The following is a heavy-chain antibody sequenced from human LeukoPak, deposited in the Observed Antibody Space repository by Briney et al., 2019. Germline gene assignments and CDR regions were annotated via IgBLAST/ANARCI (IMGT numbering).Heavy chain of an antibody. CDR3: ARAYDSSGYYLGYYFDY. CDR2: INPSGGST. V-gene: IGHV1-46*01. Sequence: EASVKVSCKASGYTFISYYMHWVRQAPGQGLEWMGIINPSGGSTSYAQKFQGRVTMTRDTSTSTVYMELSSLRSEDTAVYYCARAYDSSGYYLGYYFDYWGQGTLVTVSS. J-gene: IGHJ4*02. D-gene: IGHD3-22*01. CDR1: GYTFISYY.